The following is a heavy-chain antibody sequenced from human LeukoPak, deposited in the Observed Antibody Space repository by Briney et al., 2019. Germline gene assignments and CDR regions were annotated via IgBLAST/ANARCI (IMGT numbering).Heavy chain of an antibody. CDR2: IDYSGST. V-gene: IGHV4-59*12. Sequence: SETLSLTCTVSGGSINSYSWSWIRQPPGKGLEWIGYIDYSGSTNYNPSLKSRVTIPVDTSKNQFSLKLSSVTAADTAVYYCAREYCGRDCYLDYWGQGTLVTVSS. CDR3: AREYCGRDCYLDY. J-gene: IGHJ4*02. CDR1: GGSINSYS. D-gene: IGHD2-21*02.